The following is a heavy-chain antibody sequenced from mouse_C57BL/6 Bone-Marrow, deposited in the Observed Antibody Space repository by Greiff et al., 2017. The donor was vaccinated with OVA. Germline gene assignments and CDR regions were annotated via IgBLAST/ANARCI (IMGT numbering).Heavy chain of an antibody. CDR2: IRSKSSNYAT. J-gene: IGHJ3*01. CDR1: GFTFNTYA. D-gene: IGHD2-2*01. CDR3: VRPMVTSEAWFAY. V-gene: IGHV10-3*01. Sequence: EVHLVESGGGLVQPKGSLKLSCAASGFTFNTYAMHWVRQAPGKGLECVARIRSKSSNYATYYADSVKDRFTISRDDSQSMLYLQMINLNTEDTAMYYCVRPMVTSEAWFAYWGQGTLVTVSA.